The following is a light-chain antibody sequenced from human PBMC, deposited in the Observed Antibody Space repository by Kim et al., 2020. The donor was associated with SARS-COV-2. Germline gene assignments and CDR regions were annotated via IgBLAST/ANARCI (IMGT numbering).Light chain of an antibody. CDR2: EDN. V-gene: IGLV6-57*04. Sequence: NFMLTQPHSVSESPGKTVTISCTRSSGSIASNYVQWYQQRPGSAPTTVICEDNQRPSGVPDRFSGSIDSSSNSASLTISGLKTEDEADYYCQSYDSSNFWVFGGGTQLTVL. CDR1: SGSIASNY. J-gene: IGLJ3*02. CDR3: QSYDSSNFWV.